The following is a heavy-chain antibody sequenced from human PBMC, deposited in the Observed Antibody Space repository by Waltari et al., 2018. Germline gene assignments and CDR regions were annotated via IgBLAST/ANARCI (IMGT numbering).Heavy chain of an antibody. CDR2: IRSKAYGGTT. V-gene: IGHV3-49*04. CDR1: GFTFGDSA. J-gene: IGHJ4*02. CDR3: TRGYGSGSYRPGSY. Sequence: EVQLVESGGGLVQPGRSLRLSCTASGFTFGDSAMSWVRQAPGKGLEWVGFIRSKAYGGTTEYAASVKGRFTISRDDSKSIAYLQMNSLKTEDTAVYYCTRGYGSGSYRPGSYWGQGTLVTVSS. D-gene: IGHD3-16*02.